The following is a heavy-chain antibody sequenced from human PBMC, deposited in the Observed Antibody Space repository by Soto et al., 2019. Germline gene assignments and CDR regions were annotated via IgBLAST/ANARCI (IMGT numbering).Heavy chain of an antibody. CDR2: ISGDGVTT. J-gene: IGHJ4*02. V-gene: IGHV3-23*01. D-gene: IGHD1-26*01. CDR3: AKGGGNYRPFDS. CDR1: GFTFSSSG. Sequence: EVQVLESGGGLVQPGGSLRLSCAASGFTFSSSGMGWVRQAPGKGPEWVSTISGDGVTTNYPDSVKGRFTVSRDNSNSRLYLQMSSLRVDDTAVYHCAKGGGNYRPFDSWGQGTQVTVSS.